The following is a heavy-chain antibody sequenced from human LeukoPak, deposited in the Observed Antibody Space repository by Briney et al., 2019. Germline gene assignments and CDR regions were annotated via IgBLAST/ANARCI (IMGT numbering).Heavy chain of an antibody. Sequence: GGSLRLSCAASGFTVSSNYMSWVRQAPGKGLEWVSVIYSGGSTYYADSVKGRFTISRDNSKNTLYLQMNSLRSEDTAVYYCARGTAAGTFANLEYFQHWGQGTLVTVSS. D-gene: IGHD6-13*01. CDR3: ARGTAAGTFANLEYFQH. V-gene: IGHV3-53*05. CDR2: IYSGGST. J-gene: IGHJ1*01. CDR1: GFTVSSNY.